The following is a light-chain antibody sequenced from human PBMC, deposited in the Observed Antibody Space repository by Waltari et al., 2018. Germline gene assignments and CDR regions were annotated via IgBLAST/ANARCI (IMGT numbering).Light chain of an antibody. CDR2: FHSDSDR. V-gene: IGLV5-45*01. CDR3: WIWHSDAYV. CDR1: RGLHVGLHQ. J-gene: IGLJ1*01. Sequence: QAVLTQPASLSASPGASVRTTCTLVRGLHVGLHQIYLYPKETGRPPQSPLSFHSDSDRQHGSGVPRRFSGSKDASANAGSLLISGLQSDDEADYYCWIWHSDAYVFGSGTEVTVL.